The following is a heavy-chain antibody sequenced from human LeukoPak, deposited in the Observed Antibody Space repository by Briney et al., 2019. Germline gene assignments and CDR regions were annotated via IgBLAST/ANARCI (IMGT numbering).Heavy chain of an antibody. CDR1: GGSISSSSYY. CDR3: ARGPPYYDFWSGYSYYYYYMDV. CDR2: IYYSGST. V-gene: IGHV4-39*07. D-gene: IGHD3-3*01. Sequence: SEILSLSCTVSGGSISSSSYYRGWIRQPPGKGLEWIGSIYYSGSTNYNPSLKSRVTISVDTSKNQFSLKLSSVTAADTAVYYCARGPPYYDFWSGYSYYYYYMDVWGKGTTVTVSS. J-gene: IGHJ6*03.